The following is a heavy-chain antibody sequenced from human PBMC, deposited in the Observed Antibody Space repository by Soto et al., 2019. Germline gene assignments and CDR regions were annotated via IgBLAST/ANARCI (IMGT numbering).Heavy chain of an antibody. CDR1: GDTFTAYF. D-gene: IGHD6-13*01. CDR3: ATDTRYRSRWTYYTDYGLDV. Sequence: ASVKVSCKAPGDTFTAYFILWVRQAPGQGLEWMGWINPNSGATHYAQKFQGRVTMTSDTSISSAYMELTGLTSDDTAVYYCATDTRYRSRWTYYTDYGLDVWRQGTTVTVSS. J-gene: IGHJ6*02. CDR2: INPNSGAT. V-gene: IGHV1-2*02.